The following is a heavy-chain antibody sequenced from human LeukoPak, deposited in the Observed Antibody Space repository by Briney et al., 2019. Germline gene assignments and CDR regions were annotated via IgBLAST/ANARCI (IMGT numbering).Heavy chain of an antibody. CDR2: IYYSGST. Sequence: SETLSLTCTVSGGSISSYYWSWIRQPPGKGLEWIGYIYYSGSTNYNPSLKSRVTISVDTSKNQFSLKLSSVTAADTAVYYCARGGMDYYYYYGMDVWGQGTTVTVSS. D-gene: IGHD1-14*01. CDR1: GGSISSYY. V-gene: IGHV4-59*08. J-gene: IGHJ6*02. CDR3: ARGGMDYYYYYGMDV.